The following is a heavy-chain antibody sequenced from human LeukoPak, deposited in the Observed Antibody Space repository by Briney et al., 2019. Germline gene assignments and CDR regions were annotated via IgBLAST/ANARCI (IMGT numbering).Heavy chain of an antibody. CDR3: AKDGSGWYSYFDS. J-gene: IGHJ4*02. CDR2: INPSGGST. D-gene: IGHD6-19*01. V-gene: IGHV1-46*01. Sequence: GASVKVSCKASGYTFTSYYMHWVRQAPGQGLEWMGIINPSGGSTSYAQKFQGRVTMTRDTSTSTVYMELSSLRAEDTAVYYCAKDGSGWYSYFDSWGQGTLVTVSS. CDR1: GYTFTSYY.